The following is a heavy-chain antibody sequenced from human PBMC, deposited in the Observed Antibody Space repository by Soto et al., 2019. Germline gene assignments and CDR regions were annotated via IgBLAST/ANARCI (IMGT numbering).Heavy chain of an antibody. CDR3: ARGGYYDNTWGKLSHYGLDF. CDR2: ISAYNGNT. CDR1: GYTFTSYG. J-gene: IGHJ6*01. V-gene: IGHV1-18*01. D-gene: IGHD3-16*01. Sequence: ASVKVSCKASGYTFTSYGISWVRQAPGQGLEWMGWISAYNGNTNYAQKLQGRVTMTTDTSTSTAYMELRSLRSDDTAVYYCARGGYYDNTWGKLSHYGLDFWGQGTSVTVSS.